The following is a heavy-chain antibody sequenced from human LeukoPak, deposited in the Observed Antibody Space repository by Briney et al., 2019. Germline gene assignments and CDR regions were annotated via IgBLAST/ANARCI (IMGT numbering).Heavy chain of an antibody. CDR1: GFTFSSYW. CDR3: ARSYSSSWYVY. CDR2: IKQDGSER. D-gene: IGHD6-13*01. J-gene: IGHJ4*02. Sequence: GGSLRLSCAASGFTFSSYWMSWVRQAPGKGLEWVANIKQDGSERYYVDSVKGRFTISRDNAKNSLYLQMNSLRAEDTAVYYCARSYSSSWYVYWGQGTLVTVSS. V-gene: IGHV3-7*01.